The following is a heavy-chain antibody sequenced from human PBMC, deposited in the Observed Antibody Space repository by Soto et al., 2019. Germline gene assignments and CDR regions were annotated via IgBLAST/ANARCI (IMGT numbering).Heavy chain of an antibody. Sequence: EVQLVESGGALVQPGGSLRLSCAASGFTFRTYWMYWVRQAPGKGLVWVSRLDPEGGSTIYADSVKGRFTISRDNARNTLYLQMESLRGEDTAVYYCATDRGRVTNSGVDINANHMGVWGKGTTVTVSS. V-gene: IGHV3-74*01. CDR2: LDPEGGST. CDR1: GFTFRTYW. D-gene: IGHD3-3*01. CDR3: ATDRGRVTNSGVDINANHMGV. J-gene: IGHJ6*03.